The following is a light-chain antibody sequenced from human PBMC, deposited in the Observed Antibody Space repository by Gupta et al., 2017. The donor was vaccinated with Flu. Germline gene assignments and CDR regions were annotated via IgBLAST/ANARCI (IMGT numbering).Light chain of an antibody. V-gene: IGKV2-28*01. Sequence: DIVMTQSPLSLPVTPGEQASISCRSSQSLLHSNGYNYLDWYLQKTGQSPQLLIYLGSNRASGVPDRFSGSGSGTYFTLKISRVEAEDVGVYYCMQALQTPEITVGHGTKVDIK. CDR1: QSLLHSNGYNY. J-gene: IGKJ3*01. CDR3: MQALQTPEIT. CDR2: LGS.